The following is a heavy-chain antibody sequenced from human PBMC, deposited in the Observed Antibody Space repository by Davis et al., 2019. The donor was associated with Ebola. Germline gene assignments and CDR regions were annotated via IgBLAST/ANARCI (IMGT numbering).Heavy chain of an antibody. D-gene: IGHD2-2*01. CDR1: GFTFSSYA. CDR3: AKDQVPAAPYYFDY. V-gene: IGHV3-23*01. CDR2: ISGSGGST. J-gene: IGHJ4*02. Sequence: GESLKISCAASGFTFSSYAMSWVRQAPGKGLEWVSAISGSGGSTYYADSVKGRFTISRDNSKNTLYLQMNSLRAEDTAVYYCAKDQVPAAPYYFDYWGQGTLVTVSS.